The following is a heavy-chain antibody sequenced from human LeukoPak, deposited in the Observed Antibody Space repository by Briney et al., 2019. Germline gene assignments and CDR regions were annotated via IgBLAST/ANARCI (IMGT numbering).Heavy chain of an antibody. Sequence: GGSLRLSCAASGFTFSDYWMRWVRQAPGKGLQWVANIKQEGREKRSVDYVQGRFTISRDNAENSLYLQMKSLRSEDTAVYYCARETYNWIDGFDSGGQGTLVTVSS. V-gene: IGHV3-7*01. J-gene: IGHJ4*02. CDR2: IKQEGREK. CDR1: GFTFSDYW. CDR3: ARETYNWIDGFDS. D-gene: IGHD1-20*01.